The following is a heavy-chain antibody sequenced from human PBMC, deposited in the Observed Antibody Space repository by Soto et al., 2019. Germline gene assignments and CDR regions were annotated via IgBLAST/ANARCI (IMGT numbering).Heavy chain of an antibody. CDR1: GYTFTSYG. CDR3: ARYSPGSIAARPNNFGY. J-gene: IGHJ4*02. Sequence: ASVKVSCKASGYTFTSYGITWVRQAPGQGLEWMGWISAYNGNTNYAQKLQGRVTMTRNTSISTAYMELSSLRSEDTAVYYCARYSPGSIAARPNNFGYWGQGTLVTVSS. CDR2: ISAYNGNT. D-gene: IGHD6-6*01. V-gene: IGHV1-18*01.